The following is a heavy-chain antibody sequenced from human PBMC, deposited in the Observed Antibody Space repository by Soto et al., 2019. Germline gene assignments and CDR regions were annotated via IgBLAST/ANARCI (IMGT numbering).Heavy chain of an antibody. J-gene: IGHJ4*02. CDR3: AKNIAAAGSAFDY. CDR2: ISYDGSNK. Sequence: GGSLRLSCAASGFTFSSYGMHWVRQAPGKGLEWVAVISYDGSNKYYADSVKGRFTISRDNSKNTLYLQMNSLRAEDTAVYYCAKNIAAAGSAFDYWGQGTLVTVS. D-gene: IGHD6-13*01. CDR1: GFTFSSYG. V-gene: IGHV3-30*18.